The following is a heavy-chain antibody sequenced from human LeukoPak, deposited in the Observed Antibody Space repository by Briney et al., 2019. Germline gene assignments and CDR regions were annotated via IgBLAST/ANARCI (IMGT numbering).Heavy chain of an antibody. Sequence: SVKVSCKASGGTFSSYAISWVRQAPGQGLEWMGGIIPIFGTANYAQKFQGRVTITTDESTSTAYMELSSLRSEDTAVYYCARGCVIRVWGSYRYKELDYWGQGTLVTVSS. CDR1: GGTFSSYA. CDR2: IIPIFGTA. J-gene: IGHJ4*02. D-gene: IGHD3-16*02. CDR3: ARGCVIRVWGSYRYKELDY. V-gene: IGHV1-69*05.